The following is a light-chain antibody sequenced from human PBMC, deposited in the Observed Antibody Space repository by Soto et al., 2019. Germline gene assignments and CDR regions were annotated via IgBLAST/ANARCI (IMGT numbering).Light chain of an antibody. Sequence: EIVLTPSPATLSLSPGERATLYCRASQSVRTYLAWYQQKPGQAPRLLIYDASNRATDIPDRFSGSGSGTDFTLTISSLDPEDFAVYYCHQRSKWPLTFGGGTKVDIK. CDR1: QSVRTY. J-gene: IGKJ4*01. CDR2: DAS. V-gene: IGKV3-11*01. CDR3: HQRSKWPLT.